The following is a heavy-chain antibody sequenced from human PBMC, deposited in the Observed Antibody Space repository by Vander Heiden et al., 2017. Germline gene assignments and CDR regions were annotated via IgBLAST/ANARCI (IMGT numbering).Heavy chain of an antibody. CDR1: GFTRSNYG. J-gene: IGHJ6*02. V-gene: IGHV3-33*01. CDR2: TWYDGSRK. D-gene: IGHD3-10*01. Sequence: VQLVESGGGLVQPGRSMILDCAGSGFTRSNYGSHWVRQDPGKGLEWVVVTWYDGSRKYFADPVQDRFSISRDNSKVFLQMNSLRAEDTAVYYCARDGRVRGIIIRPYYYYGMDVWGQGTAVTVSS. CDR3: ARDGRVRGIIIRPYYYYGMDV.